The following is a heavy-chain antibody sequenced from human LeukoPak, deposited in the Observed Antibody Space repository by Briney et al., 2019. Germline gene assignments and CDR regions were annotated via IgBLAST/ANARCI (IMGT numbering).Heavy chain of an antibody. CDR1: GYTFTSYY. Sequence: ASVKVSCKASGYTFTSYYMHWVRQAPGQGLEWMGIINPSGGSTSYAQKFQGRITMTEDTSTDTAYMELSSLRSEDAAVYYCATGSAFTMIVVGEEDYWGQGTLVTVSS. D-gene: IGHD3-22*01. CDR3: ATGSAFTMIVVGEEDY. J-gene: IGHJ4*02. V-gene: IGHV1-46*01. CDR2: INPSGGST.